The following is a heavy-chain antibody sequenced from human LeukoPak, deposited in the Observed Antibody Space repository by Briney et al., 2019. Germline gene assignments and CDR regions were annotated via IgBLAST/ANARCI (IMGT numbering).Heavy chain of an antibody. J-gene: IGHJ4*02. CDR2: IIPIFGTA. Sequence: SVKVSCKASGGTFSSYAISWVRQAPGQGLEWMGGIIPIFGTANYAQKFQGRVTITADESTSTAYMELSSLRSEDTAVYYCAREADYGDLPVDYWGQGTLVTVSS. D-gene: IGHD4-17*01. CDR3: AREADYGDLPVDY. CDR1: GGTFSSYA. V-gene: IGHV1-69*01.